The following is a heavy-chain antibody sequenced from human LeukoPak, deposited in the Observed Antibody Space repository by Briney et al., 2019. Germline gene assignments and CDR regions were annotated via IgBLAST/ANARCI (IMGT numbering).Heavy chain of an antibody. CDR1: GFTFSGTW. D-gene: IGHD5-24*01. J-gene: IGHJ3*01. V-gene: IGHV3-74*03. Sequence: EPGGSLRLSCAASGFTFSGTWMHWVRQPPGKGLVWVARITSDGISTTYAESVKGRFTISRDNAKNTLYLQMNSLRAEDTAVYYCARDGYNYGSLDYWGQGTMVTVSS. CDR3: ARDGYNYGSLDY. CDR2: ITSDGIST.